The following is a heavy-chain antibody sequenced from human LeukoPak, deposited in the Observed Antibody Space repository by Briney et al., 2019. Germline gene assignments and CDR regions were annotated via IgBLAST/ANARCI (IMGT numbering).Heavy chain of an antibody. D-gene: IGHD1-1*01. Sequence: SETLSLTCTVSGGSMSPFYWSWIRQSPGKGLEWIGSIYYSGGTNYNPSLKSRVTISVDTSKNQFSLELSSVTAADTAAYYCAVNSTKHTFDIWGQGTMVTVSS. J-gene: IGHJ3*02. CDR1: GGSMSPFY. CDR2: IYYSGGT. CDR3: AVNSTKHTFDI. V-gene: IGHV4-59*08.